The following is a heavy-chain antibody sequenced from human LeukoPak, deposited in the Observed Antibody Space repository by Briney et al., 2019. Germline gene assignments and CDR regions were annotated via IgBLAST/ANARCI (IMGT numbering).Heavy chain of an antibody. D-gene: IGHD3-22*01. V-gene: IGHV3-30*18. CDR2: ISYDGSNK. Sequence: GRSLRLSCAASGFTFSSYGMHWVRQAPGKGLEGVAVISYDGSNKYYADSVKGRFTMSRDKSKNTLYLQMNSLRAEDTAVYYCAKDRAVDYYDSSDQDYWGQGTLVTVSS. J-gene: IGHJ4*02. CDR1: GFTFSSYG. CDR3: AKDRAVDYYDSSDQDY.